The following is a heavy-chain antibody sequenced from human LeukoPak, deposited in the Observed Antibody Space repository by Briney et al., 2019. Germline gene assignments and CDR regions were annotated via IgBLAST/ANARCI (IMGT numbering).Heavy chain of an antibody. D-gene: IGHD5-18*01. CDR1: GFTFSSYG. Sequence: GRSPRLSCAASGFTFSSYGMHWVRQAPGKGLEWVAVISYDGSNKYYADSVKGRFTISRDNSKNTLYLQMNSLRAEDTAVYYCAKDHGASSGYSYGYTPYYFDYWGQGTLVTVSS. CDR2: ISYDGSNK. V-gene: IGHV3-30*18. J-gene: IGHJ4*02. CDR3: AKDHGASSGYSYGYTPYYFDY.